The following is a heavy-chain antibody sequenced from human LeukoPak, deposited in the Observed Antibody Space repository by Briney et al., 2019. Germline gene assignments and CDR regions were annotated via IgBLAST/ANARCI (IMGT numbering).Heavy chain of an antibody. J-gene: IGHJ4*02. CDR3: ARRIAAAKHFDY. Sequence: PGRSLRLSCAASGFTFSSYGMHWVRQAPGKGLEWVAVIWYDGSNKYYADSVKGRFTISRDNSKNTLYLQMNSLRAEDTAVYYCARRIAAAKHFDYWGQGTLVTVSS. CDR2: IWYDGSNK. CDR1: GFTFSSYG. D-gene: IGHD6-13*01. V-gene: IGHV3-33*01.